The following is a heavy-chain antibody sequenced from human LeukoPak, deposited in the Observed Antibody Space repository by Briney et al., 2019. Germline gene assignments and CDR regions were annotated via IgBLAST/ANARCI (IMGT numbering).Heavy chain of an antibody. Sequence: GASVKVSCKASGGTFSNYAISWVRQAPGQGLEWMGAIIPLFGTANYAQKFQGRVTITADESTSTAYMELSSLRSEDTAVYYCARILSSSWYEYFHHWGQGTLVTVSS. CDR3: ARILSSSWYEYFHH. D-gene: IGHD6-19*01. CDR1: GGTFSNYA. J-gene: IGHJ1*01. V-gene: IGHV1-69*13. CDR2: IIPLFGTA.